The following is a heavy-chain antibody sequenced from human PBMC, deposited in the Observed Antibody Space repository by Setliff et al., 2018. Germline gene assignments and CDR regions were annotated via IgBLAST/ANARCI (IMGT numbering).Heavy chain of an antibody. CDR3: ATGPRDSRNYLTWLGS. D-gene: IGHD3-22*01. J-gene: IGHJ5*01. CDR2: IKSSSEGATT. CDR1: GITFKNAW. Sequence: GGSLRLSCSVSGITFKNAWMTWIRQAPGKGPEWVGRIKSSSEGATTDYGAPAKVRFTISRDDSKQMIFLQMHNLKTEDTGFYYCATGPRDSRNYLTWLGSWGQGTLV. V-gene: IGHV3-15*01.